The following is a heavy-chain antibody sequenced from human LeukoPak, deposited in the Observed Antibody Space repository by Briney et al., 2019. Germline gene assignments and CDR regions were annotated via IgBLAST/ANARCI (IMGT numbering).Heavy chain of an antibody. V-gene: IGHV1-24*01. J-gene: IGHJ4*02. CDR2: FDPEDGET. CDR3: ATATKTYDSSGYFFDY. Sequence: ASAKVSCKVSGYTLTELSMHWVRQAPGKGLGWMGGFDPEDGETIYAQKFQGRVTMTEDTSTDTAYMELSSLRSEDTAVYYCATATKTYDSSGYFFDYWGQGTLVTVSS. CDR1: GYTLTELS. D-gene: IGHD3-22*01.